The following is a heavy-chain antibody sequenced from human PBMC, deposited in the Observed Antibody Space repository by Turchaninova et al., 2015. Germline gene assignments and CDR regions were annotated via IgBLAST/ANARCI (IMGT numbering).Heavy chain of an antibody. CDR2: IYWDDEK. Sequence: QITLKESGPTLVKPNQPLTMNCTFSGLSLSSRGGGGGGSRQSPGKDREWLALIYWDDEKRYIPFLKNRVTRTNDTSKNQVVLTMTNMAPVDTGTYYCARKGGRGDPFDYWGQGTLITVSS. D-gene: IGHD3-10*01. J-gene: IGHJ4*02. CDR1: GLSLSSRGGG. V-gene: IGHV2-5*02. CDR3: ARKGGRGDPFDY.